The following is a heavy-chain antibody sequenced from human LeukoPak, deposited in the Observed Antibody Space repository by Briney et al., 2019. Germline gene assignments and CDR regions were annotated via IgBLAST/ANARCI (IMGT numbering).Heavy chain of an antibody. CDR1: GYTFTSYD. CDR3: ARDPNPSHHPIVVVPAAMPSD. D-gene: IGHD2-2*01. V-gene: IGHV1-8*03. Sequence: ASVKVSCKASGYTFTSYDINWVRQATGQGLEWMGWMNPNSGNTGYAQKFQGRVTITRNTSISTAYMELNSLRAEDTAVYYCARDPNPSHHPIVVVPAAMPSDWGQGTLVTVSS. CDR2: MNPNSGNT. J-gene: IGHJ4*02.